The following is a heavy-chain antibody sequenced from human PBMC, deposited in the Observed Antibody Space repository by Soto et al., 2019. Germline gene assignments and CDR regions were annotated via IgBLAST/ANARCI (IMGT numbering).Heavy chain of an antibody. D-gene: IGHD2-15*01. Sequence: SETLSLTCAVSGGSISSGGYSWSWIRQPPGKGLEWIGYIYHSGSTYYNPSLKSRVTISVDRSKNQFSLKLSSVTAADTAVYYCARGLVAATVWFDPWGQGTLVTVSS. CDR3: ARGLVAATVWFDP. V-gene: IGHV4-30-2*01. CDR1: GGSISSGGYS. CDR2: IYHSGST. J-gene: IGHJ5*02.